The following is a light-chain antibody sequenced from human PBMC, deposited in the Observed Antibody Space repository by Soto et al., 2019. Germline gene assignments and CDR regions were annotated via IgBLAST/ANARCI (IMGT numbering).Light chain of an antibody. CDR2: AAS. CDR1: QGISSY. CDR3: QQLNSYLGSVWT. V-gene: IGKV1-9*01. Sequence: DIQLTQSPSFLSASVGDRVTITCRASQGISSYLAWYQQKPGKAPKLLIYAASTLQSGVPSRFSGSGSGTEFTLTISSLQPEDFATYYCQQLNSYLGSVWTFGQGTKVEIK. J-gene: IGKJ1*01.